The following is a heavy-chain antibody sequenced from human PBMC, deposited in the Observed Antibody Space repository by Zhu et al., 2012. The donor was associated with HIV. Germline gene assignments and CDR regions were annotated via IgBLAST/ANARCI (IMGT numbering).Heavy chain of an antibody. CDR2: INHSGST. Sequence: QVQLQQWGAGLLKPSETLSLTCAVYGGSFSGYYWSWIRQPPGKGLEWIGEINHSGSTNDNPSLKSRLIISLDTSKNQFSLKLSSVTAADTAVYYCARGVQGVWGDRLRYFDYWGQGTLVTVSS. CDR1: GGSFSGYY. V-gene: IGHV4-34*01. D-gene: IGHD3-16*01. CDR3: ARGVQGVWGDRLRYFDY. J-gene: IGHJ4*02.